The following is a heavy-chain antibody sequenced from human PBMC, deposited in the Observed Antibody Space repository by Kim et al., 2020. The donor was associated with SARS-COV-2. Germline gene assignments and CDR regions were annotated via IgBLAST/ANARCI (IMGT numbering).Heavy chain of an antibody. D-gene: IGHD5-12*01. V-gene: IGHV3-7*03. CDR2: IKQDGSEK. J-gene: IGHJ4*02. Sequence: GGSLRLSCAASGFTFSSYWMSWVRQAPGKGLEWVANIKQDGSEKYYVDSVKGRFTISRDNAKNSLYLQMNSLRAEDTAVYYCARDGYSGYDYGYGYWGQGTLGTVSS. CDR3: ARDGYSGYDYGYGY. CDR1: GFTFSSYW.